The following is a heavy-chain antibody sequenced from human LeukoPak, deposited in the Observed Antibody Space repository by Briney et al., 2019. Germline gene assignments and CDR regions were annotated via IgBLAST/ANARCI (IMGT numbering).Heavy chain of an antibody. CDR3: ARWVPPFDY. CDR1: GYSFTNDW. Sequence: GESLKTCCTGSGYSFTNDWIGWVRQMPGKGLEWMGIIYPRESNTRYSPSFQGQVTISADKSISTAYLQWSRLKASDTAMYYCARWVPPFDYWGQGTLVSVSS. V-gene: IGHV5-51*01. J-gene: IGHJ4*02. CDR2: IYPRESNT.